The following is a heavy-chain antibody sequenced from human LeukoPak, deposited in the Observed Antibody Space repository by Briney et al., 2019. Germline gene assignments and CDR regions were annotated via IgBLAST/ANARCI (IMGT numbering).Heavy chain of an antibody. CDR2: ISSSGSTI. CDR3: AELGITMIGGV. J-gene: IGHJ6*04. D-gene: IGHD3-10*02. CDR1: GFTFNTYS. V-gene: IGHV3-48*04. Sequence: GGSLRLSCEASGFTFNTYSMNWARQAPGKGLEWVSYISSSGSTIYYADSVKGRSTISRDNAKNSLYLQMNSLRAEDTAVYYCAELGITMIGGVWGKGTTVTISS.